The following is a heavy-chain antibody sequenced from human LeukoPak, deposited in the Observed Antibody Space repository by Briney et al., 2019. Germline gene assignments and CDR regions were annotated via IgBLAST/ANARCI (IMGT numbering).Heavy chain of an antibody. Sequence: SETLSLTCAVFGGSISSGGYSWTWIRQPPGKGLEWIGYFYHSGSTYYNPSLKSRVTISVDRSKNQFSLKLTSVTAADTAVYYCASTRGDYYYGMDVWGQGTTVTVSS. CDR1: GGSISSGGYS. CDR2: FYHSGST. J-gene: IGHJ6*02. V-gene: IGHV4-30-2*01. CDR3: ASTRGDYYYGMDV. D-gene: IGHD3-10*01.